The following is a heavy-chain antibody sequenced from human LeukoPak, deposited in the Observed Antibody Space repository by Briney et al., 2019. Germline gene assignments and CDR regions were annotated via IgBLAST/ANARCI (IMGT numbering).Heavy chain of an antibody. CDR1: GFSFNSYN. Sequence: TGGSLRLSCAASGFSFNSYNMNWVRQAPGKGLEWVSSISSSSSYIYYADSVKGRFTISRDNAKNSLYLQMNSLRAEDTAVYYCARDRGTTKSSGYDAFDIWGQGTMVTVSS. J-gene: IGHJ3*02. V-gene: IGHV3-21*01. CDR3: ARDRGTTKSSGYDAFDI. D-gene: IGHD3-22*01. CDR2: ISSSSSYI.